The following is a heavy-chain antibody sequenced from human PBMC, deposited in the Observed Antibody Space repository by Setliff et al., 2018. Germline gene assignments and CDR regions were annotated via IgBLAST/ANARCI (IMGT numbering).Heavy chain of an antibody. CDR1: GGSFSNYY. Sequence: LSLTCTVYGGSFSNYYWSWIRQPPGKGLEWIGEINHSGSTNYNPSLKSRVTMSVDTSKRQFSLKLGSATAADTAVYYCARDMGQPYYFESWGLGTLVTVSS. V-gene: IGHV4-34*01. CDR3: ARDMGQPYYFES. D-gene: IGHD1-1*01. J-gene: IGHJ4*02. CDR2: INHSGST.